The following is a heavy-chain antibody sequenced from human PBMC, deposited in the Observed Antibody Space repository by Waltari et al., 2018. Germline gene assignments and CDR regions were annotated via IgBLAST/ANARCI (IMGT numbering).Heavy chain of an antibody. CDR3: ARGSGSGSHYDY. Sequence: QVQLQEPGPGLVKPSQTLSLNCTVSGGSISSGGYYWSWIRQQPGKGLEWGGYSYDSGSTYYHPSLKCRVNIAVDTSKNQFSLRLSSVTAADTAVYDCARGSGSGSHYDYWGQGTLVTVSS. CDR1: GGSISSGGYY. D-gene: IGHD3-10*01. J-gene: IGHJ4*02. V-gene: IGHV4-31*03. CDR2: SYDSGST.